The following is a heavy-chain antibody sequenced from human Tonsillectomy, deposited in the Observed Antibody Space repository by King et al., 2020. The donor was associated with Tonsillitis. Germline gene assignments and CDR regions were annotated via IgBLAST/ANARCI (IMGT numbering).Heavy chain of an antibody. CDR3: AKDRGTGYHYQYMDV. J-gene: IGHJ6*03. D-gene: IGHD3-16*01. Sequence: VQLVESGGGLVQPGRSLRLSCVASGFTLDDYAMHWVRQAPGKGLEWISGISWNRGSLGYADSVKGRFTISRDNAKNSLYLQMNSLRPEDTALYYCAKDRGTGYHYQYMDVWGKGTTVTVSS. V-gene: IGHV3-9*01. CDR2: ISWNRGSL. CDR1: GFTLDDYA.